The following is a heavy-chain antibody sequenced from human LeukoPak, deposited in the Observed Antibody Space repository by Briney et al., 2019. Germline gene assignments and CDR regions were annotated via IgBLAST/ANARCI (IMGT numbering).Heavy chain of an antibody. CDR2: IYYSGST. J-gene: IGHJ5*02. Sequence: PSETLSLTCTVSGGSISSSSYYWGWIRQPPGKGLEWIGSIYYSGSTYYNPSLKSRVTISVDTSENQFSLKPSSVTAADTAVYYCARSSVPAAYNWFDPWGQGTLVTVSS. V-gene: IGHV4-39*01. CDR3: ARSSVPAAYNWFDP. CDR1: GGSISSSSYY. D-gene: IGHD2-2*01.